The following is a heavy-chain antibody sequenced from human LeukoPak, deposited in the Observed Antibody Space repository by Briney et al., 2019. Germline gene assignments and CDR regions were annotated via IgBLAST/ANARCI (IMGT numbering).Heavy chain of an antibody. CDR3: ATGTRVVNPDY. D-gene: IGHD3-3*01. CDR1: VYSFSSYW. Sequence: GESLKISCKGSVYSFSSYWIGWVRQMPGKGLEWMAIIYPGDSDTRYSPSFQGQVTISADKSISTAYLQWSSLKTSDTAMYYCATGTRVVNPDYWGQGTLVTVSS. V-gene: IGHV5-51*01. CDR2: IYPGDSDT. J-gene: IGHJ4*02.